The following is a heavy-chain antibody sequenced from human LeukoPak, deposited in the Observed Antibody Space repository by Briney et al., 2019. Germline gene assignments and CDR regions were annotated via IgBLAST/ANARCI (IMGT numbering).Heavy chain of an antibody. CDR3: ARGPRGVSTYLFDY. Sequence: SVKVSCKASGGTFSSYAISWVRQAPGQGLEWMGRIIPILGIANYAQKFQGRVTITADKSTSTAYMELSSLRSEDTAVYYCARGPRGVSTYLFDYWGQGTLVTVSS. V-gene: IGHV1-69*04. J-gene: IGHJ4*02. CDR1: GGTFSSYA. CDR2: IIPILGIA. D-gene: IGHD6-13*01.